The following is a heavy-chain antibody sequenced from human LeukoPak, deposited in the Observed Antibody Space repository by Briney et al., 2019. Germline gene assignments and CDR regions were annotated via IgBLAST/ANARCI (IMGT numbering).Heavy chain of an antibody. CDR1: GFTFSSYW. D-gene: IGHD3-9*01. J-gene: IGHJ4*02. V-gene: IGHV3-74*01. CDR3: ARLATKSYYDILTGYYYFDY. Sequence: GGSLRLFCAASGFTFSSYWMHWVRQAPGKGLVWVSRINSDGSSTSYADSVKGRFTISRDNAKNTLYLQMNSLRAEDTAVYYCARLATKSYYDILTGYYYFDYWGQGTLVTVSS. CDR2: INSDGSST.